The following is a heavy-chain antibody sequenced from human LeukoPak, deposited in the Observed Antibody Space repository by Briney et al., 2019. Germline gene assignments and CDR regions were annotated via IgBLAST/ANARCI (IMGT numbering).Heavy chain of an antibody. CDR2: IHSSGTT. CDR3: ARGGASSEWFDP. J-gene: IGHJ5*02. CDR1: GDSISGYY. Sequence: SETLSLTCTVSGDSISGYYWSWIRQPPGKGLEWIAFIHSSGTTNYNPSLKSRVSISVDTSNNQFSLNVNSVTAADTTVYYCARGGASSEWFDPWGQGTLVTVSS. V-gene: IGHV4-59*01. D-gene: IGHD6-25*01.